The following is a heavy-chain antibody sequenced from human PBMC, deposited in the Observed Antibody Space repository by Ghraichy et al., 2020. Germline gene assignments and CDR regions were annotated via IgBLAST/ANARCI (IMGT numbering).Heavy chain of an antibody. CDR2: INHSGST. CDR1: GGSISGYY. J-gene: IGHJ2*01. D-gene: IGHD3-10*01. V-gene: IGHV4-34*01. CDR3: ASGSRHRRGFLVVLYFDL. Sequence: SETLSLTCAVYGGSISGYYWSWIRQPQGKGQEWNGEINHSGSTNYNQSLKSRLAISVATSKNQSYLKLNFVTASATAVYYCASGSRHRRGFLVVLYFDLWGRGTLVTVSS.